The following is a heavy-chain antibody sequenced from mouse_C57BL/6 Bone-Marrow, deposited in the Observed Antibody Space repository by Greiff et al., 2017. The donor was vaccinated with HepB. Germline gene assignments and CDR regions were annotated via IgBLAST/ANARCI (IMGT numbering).Heavy chain of an antibody. Sequence: QVQLKQSGAELMKPGASVKLSCKATGYTFTGYWIEWVKQRPGHGLEWIGEILPGSGSTNYNEKFKGKATFTADTSSNTAYMRLSSLTTEDSAIYYCAREFYDYEAWFAYWGQGTLVTVSA. V-gene: IGHV1-9*01. CDR1: GYTFTGYW. J-gene: IGHJ3*01. CDR2: ILPGSGST. CDR3: AREFYDYEAWFAY. D-gene: IGHD2-4*01.